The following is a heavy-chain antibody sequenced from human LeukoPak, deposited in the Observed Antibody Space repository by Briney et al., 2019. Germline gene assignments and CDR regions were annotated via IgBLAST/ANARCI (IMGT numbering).Heavy chain of an antibody. D-gene: IGHD1-26*01. CDR3: ARRALYYCDY. CDR1: GGSISSYY. Sequence: SETLSLTCTVSGGSISSYYWSWIRQPPGKGLEWIGYIYYSGSTNYNLSLKSRVPISGDTSKNQFSLKLSSVTAADTAVYYCARRALYYCDYWGEGTLVTVSS. V-gene: IGHV4-59*08. CDR2: IYYSGST. J-gene: IGHJ4*02.